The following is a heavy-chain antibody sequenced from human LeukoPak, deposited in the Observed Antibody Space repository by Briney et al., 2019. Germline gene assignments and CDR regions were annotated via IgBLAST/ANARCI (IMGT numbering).Heavy chain of an antibody. CDR2: INGDGSST. J-gene: IGHJ4*02. CDR3: ARDRTWTPFDY. D-gene: IGHD3/OR15-3a*01. Sequence: GGSLRLSCAASGFTFSDYWMHWVRQAPGKGLVWVSHINGDGSSTSYADSVKGRFTISRDNAKNTLYLQMNSLRAEDTAVYYCARDRTWTPFDYWGQGTLVTVSS. CDR1: GFTFSDYW. V-gene: IGHV3-74*01.